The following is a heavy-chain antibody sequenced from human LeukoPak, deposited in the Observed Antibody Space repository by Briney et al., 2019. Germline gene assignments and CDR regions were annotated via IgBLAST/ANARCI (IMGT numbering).Heavy chain of an antibody. CDR1: GGTFSSYA. D-gene: IGHD6-13*01. J-gene: IGHJ6*02. V-gene: IGHV1-69*05. CDR3: ARDPTRNRGQQLGYYYYGMDV. CDR2: IIPIFGTA. Sequence: GASVKVSCKASGGTFSSYAISWVRQAPGQGLEWMGGIIPIFGTANYAQKFQGRVTITTDESTSTAYMELSSLRSEDTAVYYCARDPTRNRGQQLGYYYYGMDVWGQGTTVTVSS.